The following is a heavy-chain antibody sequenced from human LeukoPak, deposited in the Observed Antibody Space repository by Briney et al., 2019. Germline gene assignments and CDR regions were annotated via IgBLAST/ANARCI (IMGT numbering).Heavy chain of an antibody. Sequence: GGSLRLSCAASGFTFSSYAMSWVRQAPGKGLEWVSAISGSGGSTYYADSVKGRFTISRDNSKNTLYLQMNRLRAEDTAVYYCAKNLDIVVVTAHPASNWFDPWGQGTLVTVSS. D-gene: IGHD2-21*02. V-gene: IGHV3-23*01. CDR1: GFTFSSYA. CDR2: ISGSGGST. CDR3: AKNLDIVVVTAHPASNWFDP. J-gene: IGHJ5*02.